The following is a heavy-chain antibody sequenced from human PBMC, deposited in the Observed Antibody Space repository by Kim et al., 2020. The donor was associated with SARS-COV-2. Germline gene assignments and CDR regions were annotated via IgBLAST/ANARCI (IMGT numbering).Heavy chain of an antibody. Sequence: GGSLRLSCAASGFIFSNSWMTWVRQAPGKGLEWVATISADGSQKYHVDSVKGRFTTSRDNAENSLYLQMNSLRVEDTAIYYCTRSLEYRGQGTLVTVSP. J-gene: IGHJ4*02. V-gene: IGHV3-7*01. CDR2: ISADGSQK. CDR3: TRSLEY. CDR1: GFIFSNSW.